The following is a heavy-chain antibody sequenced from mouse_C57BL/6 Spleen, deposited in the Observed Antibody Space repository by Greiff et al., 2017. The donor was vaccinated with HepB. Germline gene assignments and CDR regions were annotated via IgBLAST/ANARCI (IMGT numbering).Heavy chain of an antibody. J-gene: IGHJ4*01. CDR1: GYTFTSYW. Sequence: QVQLQQPGAELVKPGASVKLSCKASGYTFTSYWMHWVKQRPGQGLEWIGMIHPNSGSTNYNEKFKSKATLTVDKSSSTAYMQLSSLTSEDSAVYYCAREGGSSWDYAMDYWGQGTSVTVSS. D-gene: IGHD1-1*01. V-gene: IGHV1-64*01. CDR2: IHPNSGST. CDR3: AREGGSSWDYAMDY.